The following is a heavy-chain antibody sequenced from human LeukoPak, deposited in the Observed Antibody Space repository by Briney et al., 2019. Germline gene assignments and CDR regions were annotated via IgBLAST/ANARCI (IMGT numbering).Heavy chain of an antibody. V-gene: IGHV1-8*03. D-gene: IGHD2-2*02. J-gene: IGHJ5*02. CDR1: GYTFTSYD. Sequence: GASVKVSCKASGYTFTSYDINWVRQATGQGLEWMGWMNPNSGNTGYAQKFQGRVTITRNTSISTAYMELSSLRSEDTAVYYCARGYCSSTSCYNPEYNWFDPWGQGTLVTVSS. CDR2: MNPNSGNT. CDR3: ARGYCSSTSCYNPEYNWFDP.